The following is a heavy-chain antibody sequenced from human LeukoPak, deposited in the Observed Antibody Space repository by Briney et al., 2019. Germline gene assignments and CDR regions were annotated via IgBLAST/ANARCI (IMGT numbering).Heavy chain of an antibody. CDR1: GFTFSSYA. CDR3: ARIPDYDYVWGSYYYYCYMDV. V-gene: IGHV3-48*01. CDR2: ISRVSSTI. Sequence: GGSLRLSCAASGFTFSSYAMSWVRQAPGKGLEWVSYISRVSSTIYYADSVKGRFTISRDNAMNSLYLQMNSLRAEDTAVYYCARIPDYDYVWGSYYYYCYMDVWGKGTTVTVSS. J-gene: IGHJ6*03. D-gene: IGHD3-16*01.